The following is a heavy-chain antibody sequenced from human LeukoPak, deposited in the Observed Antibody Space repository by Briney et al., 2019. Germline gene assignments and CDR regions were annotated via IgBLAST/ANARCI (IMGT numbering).Heavy chain of an antibody. CDR2: ISAYNGNT. D-gene: IGHD1-26*01. J-gene: IGHJ3*02. CDR1: GYTFTSYG. Sequence: GASVKVSCKASGYTFTSYGISWVRQAPGQGLEWMGWISAYNGNTNYAQELQGRVTMTTDTSTSTAYMELRSLRSDDTAVYYCARGLSGSPLDAFDIWGQGTMVTVSS. V-gene: IGHV1-18*01. CDR3: ARGLSGSPLDAFDI.